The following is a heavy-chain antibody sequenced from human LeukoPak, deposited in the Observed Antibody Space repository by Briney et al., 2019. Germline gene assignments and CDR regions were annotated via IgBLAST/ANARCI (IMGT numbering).Heavy chain of an antibody. Sequence: PGGSLRLSCAASEFSVGSNYMTWVRQAPGKGLEWVSLIYSGGSTYYADSVKGRFTISRDNSKNTLYLQMNILRAEDTAVYYCSRDRLAWDYWGQGTLVTVSS. D-gene: IGHD6-19*01. CDR2: IYSGGST. V-gene: IGHV3-66*01. J-gene: IGHJ4*02. CDR1: EFSVGSNY. CDR3: SRDRLAWDY.